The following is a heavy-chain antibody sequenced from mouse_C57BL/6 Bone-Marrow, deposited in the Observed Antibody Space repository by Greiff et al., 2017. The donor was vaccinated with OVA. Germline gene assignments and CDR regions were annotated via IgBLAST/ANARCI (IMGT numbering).Heavy chain of an antibody. CDR3: ARTGNYLYYAMDY. J-gene: IGHJ4*01. V-gene: IGHV2-9-1*01. CDR2: IWTGGGT. Sequence: VNVVESGPGLVAPSQSLSITCTVSGFSLTSYAISWVRQPPGKGLEWLGVIWTGGGTNYNSALKSRLSISKDNSKSQVFLKMNSLQTDDTARYYCARTGNYLYYAMDYWGQGTSVTVSS. D-gene: IGHD2-1*01. CDR1: GFSLTSYA.